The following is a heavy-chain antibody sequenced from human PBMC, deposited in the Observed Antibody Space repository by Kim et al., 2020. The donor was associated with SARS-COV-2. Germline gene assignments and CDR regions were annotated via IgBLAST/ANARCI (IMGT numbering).Heavy chain of an antibody. D-gene: IGHD2-21*01. J-gene: IGHJ5*02. CDR2: ISWNSGSI. Sequence: GGSLRLSCAASGFTFDDYAMHWVRQAPGKGLEWVSGISWNSGSIGYADSVKGRFTISRDNAKNSLYLQMNSLRAEDTALYYCAKESGVHYSWFDPRCQGT. CDR3: AKESGVHYSWFDP. V-gene: IGHV3-9*01. CDR1: GFTFDDYA.